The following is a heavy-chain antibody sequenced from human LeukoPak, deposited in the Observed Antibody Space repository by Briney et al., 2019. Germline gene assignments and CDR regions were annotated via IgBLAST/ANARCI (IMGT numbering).Heavy chain of an antibody. J-gene: IGHJ4*02. V-gene: IGHV3-53*01. D-gene: IGHD2/OR15-2a*01. CDR1: GFTVSSSY. Sequence: QPGGSLRISCAASGFTVSSSYMNWVRQAPGKGLEWVSVIYTGGSTYYADSVKGRFTISRDNSKNTLYLQMNSLRAEDTAVYYCARDANKKNYFDCWGQGTLVTVSS. CDR3: ARDANKKNYFDC. CDR2: IYTGGST.